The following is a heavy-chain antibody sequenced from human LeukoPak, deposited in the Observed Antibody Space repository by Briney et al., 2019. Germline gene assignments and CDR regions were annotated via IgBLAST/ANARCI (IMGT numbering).Heavy chain of an antibody. Sequence: GESLKISCKGSGYSFSNYWIGWVRQMPGKGLEWMGFIYPGDSDTRYSPSFQGQVTISADKSISTAYLQWSSLKASDTAMYYCARLSDSLPGDFQHWGQGTLVTVSS. D-gene: IGHD2-15*01. J-gene: IGHJ1*01. CDR3: ARLSDSLPGDFQH. V-gene: IGHV5-51*01. CDR2: IYPGDSDT. CDR1: GYSFSNYW.